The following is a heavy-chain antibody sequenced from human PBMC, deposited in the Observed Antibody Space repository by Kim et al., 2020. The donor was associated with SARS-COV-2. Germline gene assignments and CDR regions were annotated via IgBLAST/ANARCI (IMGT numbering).Heavy chain of an antibody. CDR2: IRPDCSEK. D-gene: IGHD4-17*01. CDR3: ATTEGAY. V-gene: IGHV3-7*05. CDR1: GLDFSDSW. J-gene: IGHJ4*02. Sequence: GGSLRLSCTVSGLDFSDSWMSWVRQAPGKGLEWVAYIRPDCSEKREVNSGKGRFTISRDNTKNSLYLQMDSLTVDDTAVYYCATTEGAYWGQGTLVTVSS.